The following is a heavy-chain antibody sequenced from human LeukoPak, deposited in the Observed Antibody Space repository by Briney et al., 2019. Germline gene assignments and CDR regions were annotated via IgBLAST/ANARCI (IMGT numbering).Heavy chain of an antibody. J-gene: IGHJ6*04. CDR3: ARCLVVPAARAMDV. V-gene: IGHV1-8*03. D-gene: IGHD2-2*01. CDR2: MNPNSGNT. CDR1: GYTFTSYD. Sequence: ASVKVSCKASGYTFTSYDINWVRQATGQGLELMGWMNPNSGNTGYAQKFQGRVTITRNTSISTAYMELSSLRSEDTAVYYCARCLVVPAARAMDVWGKGTTITVSS.